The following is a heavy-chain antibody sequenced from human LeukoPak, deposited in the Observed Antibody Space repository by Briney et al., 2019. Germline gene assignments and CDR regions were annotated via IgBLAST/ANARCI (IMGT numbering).Heavy chain of an antibody. CDR3: ARVAAGTAYYFDY. CDR1: GGSISSSSYY. Sequence: SETLSLTCTVSGGSISSSSYYWGWIRQPPGKGLEWIGSIYYSGSTYYNPSLKSRVTISVDTSKNQFSLKLSSVTAADTAVYYCARVAAGTAYYFDYWGQGTLVTVSS. J-gene: IGHJ4*02. D-gene: IGHD6-13*01. V-gene: IGHV4-39*07. CDR2: IYYSGST.